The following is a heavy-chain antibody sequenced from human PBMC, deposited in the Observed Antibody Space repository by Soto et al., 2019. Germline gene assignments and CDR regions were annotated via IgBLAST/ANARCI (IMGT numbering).Heavy chain of an antibody. Sequence: GASVKVSCKASGGTFSSYAISWVRQAPGQGLEWMGGITPIFGTANYAQKFQGRVTITADESTSTAYMELSSLRSEDTAVYYCARDLTNWFDPWGQGTLVTVS. V-gene: IGHV1-69*13. CDR3: ARDLTNWFDP. D-gene: IGHD7-27*01. J-gene: IGHJ5*02. CDR1: GGTFSSYA. CDR2: ITPIFGTA.